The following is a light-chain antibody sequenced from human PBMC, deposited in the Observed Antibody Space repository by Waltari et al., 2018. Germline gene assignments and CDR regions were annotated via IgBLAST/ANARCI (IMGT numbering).Light chain of an antibody. CDR3: SSYSRSSSVV. CDR1: SSDVGGYNY. J-gene: IGLJ2*01. V-gene: IGLV2-14*03. CDR2: DVS. Sequence: QSALTQPASVSGSPGQSITISCTGTSSDVGGYNYVSWYQQHPGKAPKLMIYDVSDRPSGVSFRFSGSKSGNTASLTISGLQAEDEADYYCSSYSRSSSVVFGGGTKLTVL.